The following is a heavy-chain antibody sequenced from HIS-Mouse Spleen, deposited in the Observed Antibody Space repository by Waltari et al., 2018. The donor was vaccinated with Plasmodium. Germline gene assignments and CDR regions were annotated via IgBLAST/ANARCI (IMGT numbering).Heavy chain of an antibody. D-gene: IGHD6-13*01. CDR1: GLPFSSYW. J-gene: IGHJ2*01. V-gene: IGHV3-7*01. CDR2: IKQDGSEK. Sequence: EVQLVASGGGLVQPGGNLRLSCEAYGLPFSSYWMRWVRQAPGKGLEWVANIKQDGSEKYYVDSVKGRFTISRDNAKNSLYLQMNSLRAEDTAVYYCASSWYWYFDLWGRGTLVTVSS. CDR3: ASSWYWYFDL.